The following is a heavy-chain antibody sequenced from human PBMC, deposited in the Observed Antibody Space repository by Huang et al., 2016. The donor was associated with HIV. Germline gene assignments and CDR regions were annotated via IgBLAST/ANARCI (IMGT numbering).Heavy chain of an antibody. J-gene: IGHJ4*02. Sequence: QVQLVESGGGVVPPGRSLRLSCVASGFTFNNFGMHWVRQAPGKGLEWVAVISYDGSNGRYSESVKGRFTISRDNPMDTLYLQMNSLRPDDTAVYYCAKESRWYSDLDNWGQGTLDTVSS. CDR2: ISYDGSNG. D-gene: IGHD2-15*01. V-gene: IGHV3-30*18. CDR3: AKESRWYSDLDN. CDR1: GFTFNNFG.